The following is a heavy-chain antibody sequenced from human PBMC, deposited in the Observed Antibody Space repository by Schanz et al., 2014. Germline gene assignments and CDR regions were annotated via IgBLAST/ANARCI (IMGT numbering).Heavy chain of an antibody. CDR1: GGSIRRSTYY. Sequence: QLQLQESGPGLVKPSETLSLTCTVSGGSIRRSTYYWGWIRQPPGKGLEWVASIYNSGSPYYGPSLKSRVTISVETSKNQFSLRLNSVTASDTAVYYCVRQLLWFGESGVDTWGQGTLVVVSS. J-gene: IGHJ5*02. CDR2: IYNSGSP. D-gene: IGHD3-10*01. CDR3: VRQLLWFGESGVDT. V-gene: IGHV4-39*01.